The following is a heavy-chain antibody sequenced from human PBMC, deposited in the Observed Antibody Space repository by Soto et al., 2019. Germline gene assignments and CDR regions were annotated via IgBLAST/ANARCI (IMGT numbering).Heavy chain of an antibody. CDR1: GFTFGSYG. Sequence: QVQLVESGGGVVQPGRSLRLSCAASGFTFGSYGMHWVRQAPGKGLEWVAVIWYDGSNKYYADSVKGRFTISRDNSKNTLYLQKNSLRAEDTAVYYCARDPSTMVRGAPRFDPWGQGPLVTVSS. CDR2: IWYDGSNK. CDR3: ARDPSTMVRGAPRFDP. D-gene: IGHD3-10*01. J-gene: IGHJ5*02. V-gene: IGHV3-33*01.